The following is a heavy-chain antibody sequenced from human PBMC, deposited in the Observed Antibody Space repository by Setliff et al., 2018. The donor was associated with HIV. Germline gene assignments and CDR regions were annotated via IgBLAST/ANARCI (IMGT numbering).Heavy chain of an antibody. D-gene: IGHD1-26*01. CDR1: GYTLTTYG. CDR3: AARGEQLYYYGMDV. J-gene: IGHJ6*02. Sequence: ASVKVSCKASGYTLTTYGISWVRQAPGQGLEWMGWINTETGNPMYAQGFTGRFVFSFDTSVSTAYLQISSLKAEDTAVYYCAARGEQLYYYGMDVWGQGTTVTVSS. CDR2: INTETGNP. V-gene: IGHV7-4-1*02.